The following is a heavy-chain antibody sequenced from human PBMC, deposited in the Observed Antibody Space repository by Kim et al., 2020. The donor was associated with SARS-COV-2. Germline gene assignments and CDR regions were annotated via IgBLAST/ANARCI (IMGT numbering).Heavy chain of an antibody. V-gene: IGHV4-34*01. CDR2: INHSGST. CDR3: ARVLLWFENAFDI. CDR1: GGSFSGYY. Sequence: SETLSLTCAVYGGSFSGYYWSWIRQPPGKGLEWIGEINHSGSTNYNPSLKSRVTISVDTSKNQFSLKLSSVTAADTAVYYCARVLLWFENAFDIWGQGTMVTVSS. J-gene: IGHJ3*02. D-gene: IGHD3-10*01.